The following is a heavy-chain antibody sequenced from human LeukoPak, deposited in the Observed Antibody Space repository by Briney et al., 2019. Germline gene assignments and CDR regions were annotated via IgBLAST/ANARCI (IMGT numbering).Heavy chain of an antibody. CDR2: ITSSSTYI. CDR3: ARTTSGATFSDYYYYHMDV. Sequence: GGSLRLSCAASGFTFSSYSMNRVRQAPGKGLEWVSSITSSSTYIHYADSVKGRFTISRDNAKNSLYLQMSSLRAEDAALYYCARTTSGATFSDYYYYHMDVWGKGTTVTVSS. CDR1: GFTFSSYS. V-gene: IGHV3-21*01. J-gene: IGHJ6*03. D-gene: IGHD1-26*01.